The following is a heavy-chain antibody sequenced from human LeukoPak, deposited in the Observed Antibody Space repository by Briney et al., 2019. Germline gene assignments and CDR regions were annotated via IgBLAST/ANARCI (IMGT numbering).Heavy chain of an antibody. Sequence: ASVKVSCKASGYNFTDYAMYWVRQAPGQRLEWMGCVNTGTGNTAYSQNLQGRVTLTRDTSASTAHMELSSLTSEDTAVYYCVRDWGGSSAIWGQGTLVIVSS. D-gene: IGHD2-21*01. CDR3: VRDWGGSSAI. V-gene: IGHV1-3*04. CDR1: GYNFTDYA. CDR2: VNTGTGNT. J-gene: IGHJ4*02.